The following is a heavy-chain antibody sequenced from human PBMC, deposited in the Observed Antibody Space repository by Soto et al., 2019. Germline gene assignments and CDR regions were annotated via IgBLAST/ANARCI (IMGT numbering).Heavy chain of an antibody. CDR3: AKWRNTIFGSLPKAFDI. D-gene: IGHD3-3*01. Sequence: EVQLLESGGGLVQPGGSLRLSCAASGFTFSSYAMSWVRQAPGKGLEWVSAISGSGGSTYYADSVKGRFTISRDNSKNTLYLQMNSLRAEDTAVYYCAKWRNTIFGSLPKAFDIWGQGTMVTVSS. CDR1: GFTFSSYA. CDR2: ISGSGGST. V-gene: IGHV3-23*01. J-gene: IGHJ3*02.